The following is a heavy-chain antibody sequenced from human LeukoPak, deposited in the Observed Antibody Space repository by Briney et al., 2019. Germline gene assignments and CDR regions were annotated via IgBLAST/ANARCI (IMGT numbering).Heavy chain of an antibody. Sequence: AGSLRLSCAASGFTFSTYSMNWVRKAPGKGLEWVANIKQDGSEKYYVDSVKGRFTISRDNAKNSLYLQMNSLRAEDTAVYYCAQTVLRFLEWLSLGYWFDPWGQGTLVTVSS. CDR1: GFTFSTYS. D-gene: IGHD3-3*01. V-gene: IGHV3-7*01. CDR3: AQTVLRFLEWLSLGYWFDP. CDR2: IKQDGSEK. J-gene: IGHJ5*02.